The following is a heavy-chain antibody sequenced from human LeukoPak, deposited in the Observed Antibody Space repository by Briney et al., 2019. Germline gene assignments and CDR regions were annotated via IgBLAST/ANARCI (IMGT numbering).Heavy chain of an antibody. CDR2: ISGSGGST. CDR1: GFTFSSYG. D-gene: IGHD1-26*01. Sequence: PGGSLRLSCAASGFTFSSYGMSWVRQAPGKGLEWVSAISGSGGSTYYADSVKGRFTISRDNSKNTLYLQMNSLRAEDTAVYYCARLVGALSSPFDYWGQGTLVTVSS. J-gene: IGHJ4*02. V-gene: IGHV3-23*01. CDR3: ARLVGALSSPFDY.